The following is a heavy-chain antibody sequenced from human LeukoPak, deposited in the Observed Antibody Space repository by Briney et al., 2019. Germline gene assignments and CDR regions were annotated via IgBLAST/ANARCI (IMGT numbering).Heavy chain of an antibody. J-gene: IGHJ4*02. CDR1: GFTFSSYE. V-gene: IGHV3-48*03. Sequence: PGGSLRLSCAASGFTFSSYEMNWVRQAPGKGLEWVSYISSSGSTIYYADSVKGRFTISRDNAKNSLYLQMNSLRVEDTAVYYCARAEGSGSSFDYWGQGTLVTVSS. CDR3: ARAEGSGSSFDY. D-gene: IGHD3-10*01. CDR2: ISSSGSTI.